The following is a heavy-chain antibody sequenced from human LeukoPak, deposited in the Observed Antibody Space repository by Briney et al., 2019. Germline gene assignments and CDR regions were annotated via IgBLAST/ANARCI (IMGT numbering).Heavy chain of an antibody. CDR2: IYYSGSP. J-gene: IGHJ4*02. V-gene: IGHV4-39*01. Sequence: PSETLSLTCTVSGGSISSSSYYWGWIRQPPGKGLEWIGSIYYSGSPYYNPSLKSRVTISVDTSKNQFSLKLSSVTAADTAVYHCARPGHCSGGSCYFHYWGQGTLVTVSS. CDR1: GGSISSSSYY. D-gene: IGHD2-15*01. CDR3: ARPGHCSGGSCYFHY.